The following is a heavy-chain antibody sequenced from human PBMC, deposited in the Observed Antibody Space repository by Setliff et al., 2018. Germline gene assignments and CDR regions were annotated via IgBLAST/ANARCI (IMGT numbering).Heavy chain of an antibody. Sequence: SETLSLTCTVSGGSFSTHYWNWIRQTPGKGLEWIGYVFFNGAAKYDPSLKSRVAISVDTSKEQFSLKLSSVTAADTAVYFCARGGTYRYFDYWGQGAQVTVSS. CDR1: GGSFSTHY. D-gene: IGHD3-16*02. CDR2: VFFNGAA. V-gene: IGHV4-59*11. J-gene: IGHJ4*02. CDR3: ARGGTYRYFDY.